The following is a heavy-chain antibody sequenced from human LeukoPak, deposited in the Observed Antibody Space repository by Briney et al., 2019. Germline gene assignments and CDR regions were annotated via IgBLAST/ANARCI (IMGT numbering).Heavy chain of an antibody. CDR2: ISVSGGST. V-gene: IGHV3-23*01. Sequence: GGLRLSCAASGFTFSNYAMSWVRQAPGKGLEWVSGISVSGGSTYYADSVKGRFTISRDNSKNALYLQMNSLRAEDTAVHYCAKEDYDSSGYYGGGASDYWGQGTLVTVSS. J-gene: IGHJ4*02. CDR3: AKEDYDSSGYYGGGASDY. CDR1: GFTFSNYA. D-gene: IGHD3-22*01.